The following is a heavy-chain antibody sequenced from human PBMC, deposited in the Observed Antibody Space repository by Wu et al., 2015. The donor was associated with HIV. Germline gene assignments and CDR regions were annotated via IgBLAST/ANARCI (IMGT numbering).Heavy chain of an antibody. CDR2: IIPIFGTT. V-gene: IGHV1-69*13. CDR1: GGTFSSYA. Sequence: QVQLVQSGADVKKPGSSVKVSCKASGGTFSSYAISWVRQAPGQGLEWMGRIIPIFGTTNYAQNFQDRVTITADESTSTTYMELSSLTSQDTAVYYCAVKFDAFDIWGQGTMVIVSS. J-gene: IGHJ3*02. CDR3: AVKFDAFDI.